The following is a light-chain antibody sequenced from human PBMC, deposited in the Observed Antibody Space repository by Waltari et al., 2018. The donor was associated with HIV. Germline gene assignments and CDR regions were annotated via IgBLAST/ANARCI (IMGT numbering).Light chain of an antibody. V-gene: IGKV4-1*01. CDR1: QKILFSSTNENY. CDR3: QQYYSTPRT. Sequence: DIVMTQSPDSLAVSLGGRATINCKSSQKILFSSTNENYLSWFQQRPGQPPRLLIYWASTRESGVPERFTGSGSGTNFTLTISRLQADDVAVYFCQQYYSTPRTFGQGTKVELK. CDR2: WAS. J-gene: IGKJ1*01.